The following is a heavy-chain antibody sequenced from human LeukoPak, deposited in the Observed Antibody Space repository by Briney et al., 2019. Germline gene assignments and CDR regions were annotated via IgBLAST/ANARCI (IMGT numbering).Heavy chain of an antibody. J-gene: IGHJ4*02. V-gene: IGHV4-4*07. CDR1: GGSISSYY. D-gene: IGHD6-19*01. CDR2: IYTIGST. CDR3: ARGGSGWYGNYFDY. Sequence: SETLSLTCTVSGGSISSYYWSWIRQPAGKGLEWIGRIYTIGSTNYNPSLKSRVTMSVDTSKNQFSLKLRSVTAADTAVYYCARGGSGWYGNYFDYWGQGTLVTVSS.